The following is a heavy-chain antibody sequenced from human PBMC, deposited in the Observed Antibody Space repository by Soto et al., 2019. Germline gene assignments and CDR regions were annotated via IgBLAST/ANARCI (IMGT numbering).Heavy chain of an antibody. J-gene: IGHJ4*02. V-gene: IGHV3-15*07. D-gene: IGHD3-22*01. CDR2: IKSKTDGGTT. CDR3: TTVWRGYYYDSSGYLYYFDY. CDR1: GFTFSNAW. Sequence: PGGSLRLSCAASGFTFSNAWMNWVRQAPGKGLEWVGRIKSKTDGGTTDYAAPVKGRFTISRDDSKNTLYLQMNSLKTEDTAVYYCTTVWRGYYYDSSGYLYYFDYWGQGTLVTVSS.